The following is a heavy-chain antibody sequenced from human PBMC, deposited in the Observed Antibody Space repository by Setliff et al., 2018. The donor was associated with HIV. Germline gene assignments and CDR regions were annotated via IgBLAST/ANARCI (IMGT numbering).Heavy chain of an antibody. CDR2: INHSAST. CDR1: GGSFSGYS. Sequence: SETLSLTCAVYGGSFSGYSWSWIRQPPGKGLEWIGEINHSASTNYNPSLKSRFIISGDTSTNQFSLQLNSVTAADTDVYFCATSRITMVRCIPNWFDPWGQGTLVTVSS. J-gene: IGHJ5*02. CDR3: ATSRITMVRCIPNWFDP. V-gene: IGHV4-34*01. D-gene: IGHD3-10*01.